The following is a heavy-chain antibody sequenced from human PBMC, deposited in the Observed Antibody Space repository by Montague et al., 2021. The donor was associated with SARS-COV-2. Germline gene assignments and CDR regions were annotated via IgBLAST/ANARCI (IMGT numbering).Heavy chain of an antibody. D-gene: IGHD6-19*01. CDR2: INHSGST. J-gene: IGHJ4*02. Sequence: SETLSLTCAVYGGSFSGYYWSWIRQPPGKGLEWIGEINHSGSTNYNPSLKSRVTISVDTSKNQFSLKLSSVTAADTAVYYCARLQTRYNSGWYEAYWGQGTLVTVSS. V-gene: IGHV4-34*01. CDR1: GGSFSGYY. CDR3: ARLQTRYNSGWYEAY.